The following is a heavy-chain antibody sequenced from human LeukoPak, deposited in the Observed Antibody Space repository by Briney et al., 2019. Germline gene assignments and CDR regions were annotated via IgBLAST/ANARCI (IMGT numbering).Heavy chain of an antibody. CDR3: TPRLGWRWPFTFDI. V-gene: IGHV3-15*01. CDR1: GFTFSNAW. J-gene: IGHJ3*02. CDR2: IKSKTDGGTT. D-gene: IGHD3-16*01. Sequence: GGSLRLSCAASGFTFSNAWMSWVRQAPGKGLEWVGRIKSKTDGGTTDYAAPVKGRFTISRDDSKNTLYLQMNSLKTEDTAVYYCTPRLGWRWPFTFDIWGQGTMVTVSS.